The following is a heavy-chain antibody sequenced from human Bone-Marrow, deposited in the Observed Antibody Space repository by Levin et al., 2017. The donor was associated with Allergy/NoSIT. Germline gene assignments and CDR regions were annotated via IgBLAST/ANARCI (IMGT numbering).Heavy chain of an antibody. CDR1: GYSFSSFW. J-gene: IGHJ4*02. V-gene: IGHV5-51*01. D-gene: IGHD1-1*01. Sequence: AGGSLRLSCKGSGYSFSSFWIGWVRQIPGKGLEWMGVVFPYDSDTKYSPSFQGQVTISADRSINTAYLQWSSLEASDTAMYFCVRAELRNPYYFDSWGQGTLVTVSS. CDR2: VFPYDSDT. CDR3: VRAELRNPYYFDS.